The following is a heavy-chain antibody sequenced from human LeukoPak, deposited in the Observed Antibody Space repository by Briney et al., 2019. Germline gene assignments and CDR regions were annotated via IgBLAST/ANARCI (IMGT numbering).Heavy chain of an antibody. CDR3: AKAVGATSEDAFDI. CDR2: IKQDGSEK. J-gene: IGHJ3*02. Sequence: GGSLRLSCAASGFTFSSYWMSWVRQAPGEGLEWVANIKQDGSEKYYVDSVKGRFTISRDNAKSSLYLQMNSLRLEDMALYYCAKAVGATSEDAFDIWGQGTMVTVSS. D-gene: IGHD1-26*01. V-gene: IGHV3-7*03. CDR1: GFTFSSYW.